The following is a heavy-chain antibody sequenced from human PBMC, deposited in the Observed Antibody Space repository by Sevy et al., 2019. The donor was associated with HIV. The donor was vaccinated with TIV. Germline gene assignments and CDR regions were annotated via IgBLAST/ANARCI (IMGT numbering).Heavy chain of an antibody. D-gene: IGHD6-19*01. V-gene: IGHV3-7*01. CDR1: GFTFSSYW. J-gene: IGHJ4*02. Sequence: GGSLRLSCAASGFTFSSYWMSWVRQAPGKGLEWVANIKQDGSEKYYVDSVKGRFTISIDNAKNSPYLQMKSLRAEDTAVYYCARRRVAAPIFDYWGQGTLVTVSS. CDR2: IKQDGSEK. CDR3: ARRRVAAPIFDY.